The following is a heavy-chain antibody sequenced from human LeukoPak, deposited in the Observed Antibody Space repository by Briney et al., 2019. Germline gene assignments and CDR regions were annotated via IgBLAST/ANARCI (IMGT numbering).Heavy chain of an antibody. Sequence: SETLSLTCTVSGGSISSYYWSWIRQPPGKGLEWIGYIYYSGSANYNPSLKSRVTISVDTSKNQFSLKLSSVTAADTAVYYCARGLIQLWFHWGQGTLVTVSS. CDR2: IYYSGSA. CDR1: GGSISSYY. CDR3: ARGLIQLWFH. V-gene: IGHV4-59*01. D-gene: IGHD5-18*01. J-gene: IGHJ4*02.